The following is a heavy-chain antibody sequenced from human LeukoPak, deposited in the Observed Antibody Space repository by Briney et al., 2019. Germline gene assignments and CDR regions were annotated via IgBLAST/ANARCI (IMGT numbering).Heavy chain of an antibody. D-gene: IGHD3-22*01. CDR3: ARDGYYYDSSGEMGDY. CDR1: GFTFSSYE. Sequence: PGGSLRLSCAASGFTFSSYEMNWVRQAPGKGLEWVSYISSSGSTIYYAGSVKGRFTISSDNAKNSLFLQMNSLGAEDTAVYYCARDGYYYDSSGEMGDYWGQGTLVTVSS. V-gene: IGHV3-48*03. J-gene: IGHJ4*02. CDR2: ISSSGSTI.